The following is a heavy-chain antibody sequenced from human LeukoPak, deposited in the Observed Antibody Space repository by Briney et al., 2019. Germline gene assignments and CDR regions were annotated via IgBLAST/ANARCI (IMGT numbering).Heavy chain of an antibody. V-gene: IGHV3-30-3*01. J-gene: IGHJ4*02. Sequence: PGGSLRLSCAASGFTFSSYAMHWVRQAPGKGLEWVVVISYDGSNKYYADSVKGRFTISGDNSKNTLYLQMNSLRAEDTAVYYCAREGDIVLMVYAALDYWGQGTLVPVSS. D-gene: IGHD2-8*01. CDR3: AREGDIVLMVYAALDY. CDR2: ISYDGSNK. CDR1: GFTFSSYA.